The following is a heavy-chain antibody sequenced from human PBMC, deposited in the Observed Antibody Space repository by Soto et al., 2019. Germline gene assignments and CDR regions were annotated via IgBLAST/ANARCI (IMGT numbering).Heavy chain of an antibody. Sequence: SVKVACKVSGYTLTELSMHWVRQAPRKGLEWMGGSDPEDGETIYAQKFQGRVTMTEDTSSDTAYMELSSLRSEDTTVYYCATANRWSSSWYYFGNWGQGTLVTVSS. V-gene: IGHV1-24*01. CDR3: ATANRWSSSWYYFGN. CDR2: SDPEDGET. D-gene: IGHD6-13*01. CDR1: GYTLTELS. J-gene: IGHJ4*02.